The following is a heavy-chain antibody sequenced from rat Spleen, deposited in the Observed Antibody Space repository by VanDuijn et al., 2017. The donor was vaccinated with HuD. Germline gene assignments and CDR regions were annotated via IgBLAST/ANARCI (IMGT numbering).Heavy chain of an antibody. CDR2: IDTDGGRT. D-gene: IGHD4-6*01. CDR3: SRHVGMFDY. V-gene: IGHV5-58*01. J-gene: IGHJ2*01. Sequence: EVQLVETGGGLVQPGRSLKLSCVASGFTFSRYWMYWVRQAPGKGLEWISSIDTDGGRTYYSDSVKGRFTISRDNAENTLYLQMDSLRSEDTATYYCSRHVGMFDYWGQGVMVTVSS. CDR1: GFTFSRYW.